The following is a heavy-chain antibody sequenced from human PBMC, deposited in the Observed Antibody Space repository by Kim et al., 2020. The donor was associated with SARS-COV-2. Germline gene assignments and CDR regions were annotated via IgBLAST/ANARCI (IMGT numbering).Heavy chain of an antibody. CDR2: IYPGDSDT. J-gene: IGHJ6*02. V-gene: IGHV5-51*01. CDR3: ARHRVPNQSTPHYGMDV. D-gene: IGHD3-10*01. Sequence: GESLKISCKGSGYSFTSYWIGWVRQMPGKGLEWMGIIYPGDSDTRYSPSFQGQVTISADKSISTAYLQWSSLKASDTAMYYCARHRVPNQSTPHYGMDVWGQGTTVTVSS. CDR1: GYSFTSYW.